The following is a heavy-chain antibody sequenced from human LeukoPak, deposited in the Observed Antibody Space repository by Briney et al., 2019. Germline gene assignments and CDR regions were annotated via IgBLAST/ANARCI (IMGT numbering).Heavy chain of an antibody. V-gene: IGHV4-4*07. J-gene: IGHJ6*03. CDR3: GRDALVGYFSYYYMDV. CDR1: GGSISSYY. Sequence: SETLSLTCTVSGGSISSYYWSWIRQPAGKGLEWIGRIYTSGSTNYNPSLKSRVTMSVDTSKNQFSLKLSSVTAADTAVYYCGRDALVGYFSYYYMDVWGKGTTVTVSS. CDR2: IYTSGST. D-gene: IGHD2-15*01.